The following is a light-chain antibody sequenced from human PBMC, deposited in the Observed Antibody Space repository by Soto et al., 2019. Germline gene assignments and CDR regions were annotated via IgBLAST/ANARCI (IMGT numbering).Light chain of an antibody. CDR2: SAS. J-gene: IGKJ1*01. V-gene: IGKV3-15*01. CDR3: QQYNNCART. Sequence: TQSPSFLSPSIGESVTITCRASQSVSSYLAWYQQKPGQAPRLLMYSASTRATGIPARFSGSGSGTEFTLTISSLQSADFAVYFCQQYNNCARTFGQGTKVDI. CDR1: QSVSSY.